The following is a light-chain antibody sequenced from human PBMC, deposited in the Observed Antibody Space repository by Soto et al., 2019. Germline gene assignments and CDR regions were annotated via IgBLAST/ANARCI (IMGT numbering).Light chain of an antibody. CDR3: QQYGSSPRT. Sequence: EIVLTQSPGTLSLSPGERATLSCRASQSISSNYLAWYQQKPGQAPRLLIYGASSRATGIPDRFSGSGSATDFTLPISSLEPEDFAVYYCQQYGSSPRTFGQGTKVEIK. V-gene: IGKV3-20*01. CDR1: QSISSNY. J-gene: IGKJ1*01. CDR2: GAS.